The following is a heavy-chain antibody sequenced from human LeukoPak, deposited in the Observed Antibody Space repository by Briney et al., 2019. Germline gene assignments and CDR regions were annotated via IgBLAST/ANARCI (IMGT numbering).Heavy chain of an antibody. Sequence: SETLSLTCTVSGGSISSYYWSWIRQPPGKGLEWIGYIYYSGSTSYSGNTNYNPSLKSRVTILVDTSKNQFSLKLSSVTAADTALYYCARGSYSYGYFDYWGQGTLVTVSS. J-gene: IGHJ4*02. CDR2: IYYSGST. V-gene: IGHV4-59*01. CDR1: GGSISSYY. D-gene: IGHD5-18*01. CDR3: ARGSYSYGYFDY.